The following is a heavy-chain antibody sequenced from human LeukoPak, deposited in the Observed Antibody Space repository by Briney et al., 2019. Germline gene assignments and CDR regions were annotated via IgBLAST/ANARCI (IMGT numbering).Heavy chain of an antibody. D-gene: IGHD3-16*01. CDR1: GFTFSTYS. V-gene: IGHV3-21*04. CDR2: ISSSSSYI. J-gene: IGHJ4*02. Sequence: GGSLRLSCAASGFTFSTYSMNWVRQAPGKGLEWVSSISSSSSYIYYADSVKGRFTISRDNAKNSLHLQMNSLRAEDTAVYYCAREWRWGYYFDYWGQGTLVTVSS. CDR3: AREWRWGYYFDY.